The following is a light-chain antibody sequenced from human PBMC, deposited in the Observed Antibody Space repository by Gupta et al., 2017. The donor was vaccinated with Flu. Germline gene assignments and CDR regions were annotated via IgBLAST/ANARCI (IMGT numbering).Light chain of an antibody. J-gene: IGKJ2*01. V-gene: IGKV3-20*01. CDR2: GAS. Sequence: GTLSLSPGERATLSCRASQSVSSSYLAWYQQKPGQAPRLLIYGASIRATGIPDRFSGSGSGTDFTLTISRLEPEDFAVYYCQLDGSSQSTFGQGTKLEIK. CDR1: QSVSSSY. CDR3: QLDGSSQST.